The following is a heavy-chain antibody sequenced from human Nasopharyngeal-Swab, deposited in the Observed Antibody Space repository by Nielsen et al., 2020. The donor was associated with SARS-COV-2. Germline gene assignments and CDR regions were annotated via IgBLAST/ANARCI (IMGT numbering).Heavy chain of an antibody. D-gene: IGHD3-22*01. CDR3: ARATITMIVVVDAFDI. CDR2: IYYSGST. CDR1: GGSISSGGYY. Sequence: SETLSLTCTVSGGSISSGGYYWSWIRQHPGKGLEWIGYIYYSGSTYYNPPLKSRVTISVDTSKNQFSLKLSSVTAADTAVYYCARATITMIVVVDAFDIWGQGTMVTVSS. J-gene: IGHJ3*02. V-gene: IGHV4-31*03.